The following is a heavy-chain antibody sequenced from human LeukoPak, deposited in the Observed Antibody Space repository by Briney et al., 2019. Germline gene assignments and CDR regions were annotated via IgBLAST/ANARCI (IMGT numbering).Heavy chain of an antibody. CDR2: IKSKTDGGTT. CDR3: TTGGPGRFDD. Sequence: GGSLRLSCAASGFTFSNAWMTGVRQVPGKGLEWVGRIKSKTDGGTTDDAAPVKGRFSISRDDSKNTLYLQMNSLKTEDTAVYYCTTGGPGRFDDWGQGTLVTVSS. CDR1: GFTFSNAW. D-gene: IGHD3-16*01. J-gene: IGHJ4*02. V-gene: IGHV3-15*01.